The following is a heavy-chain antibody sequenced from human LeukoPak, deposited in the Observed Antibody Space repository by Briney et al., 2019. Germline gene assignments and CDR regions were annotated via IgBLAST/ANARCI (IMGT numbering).Heavy chain of an antibody. V-gene: IGHV4-34*01. J-gene: IGHJ4*02. CDR1: GGSFSGYY. CDR3: ARGRPIAGAVLNLDY. D-gene: IGHD6-19*01. Sequence: SETLSLTCAVYGGSFSGYYWSWIRQPPRKGLEWIGEINHSGSTNYNPSLKSRVTISVDTSKNQFSLTLSSVTAADTAVYYCARGRPIAGAVLNLDYWGQGTLVTVSS. CDR2: INHSGST.